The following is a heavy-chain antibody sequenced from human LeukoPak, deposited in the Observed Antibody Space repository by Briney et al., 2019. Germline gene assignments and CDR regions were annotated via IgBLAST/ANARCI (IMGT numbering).Heavy chain of an antibody. D-gene: IGHD2-15*01. CDR2: IYYSGST. V-gene: IGHV4-59*08. CDR1: GGSISSYY. CDR3: ARSEGTPTSFDY. Sequence: SETLSLTCTVSGGSISSYYWSWIRQPPGKGLEWIGYIYYSGSTYYNPSLKSRVTISVDTSKNQFSLKLSSVTAADTAVYYCARSEGTPTSFDYWGQGTLVTVSS. J-gene: IGHJ4*02.